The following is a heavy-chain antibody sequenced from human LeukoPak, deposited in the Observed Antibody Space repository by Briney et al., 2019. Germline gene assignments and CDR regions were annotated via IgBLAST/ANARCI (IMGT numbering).Heavy chain of an antibody. CDR2: INHSGST. J-gene: IGHJ4*02. CDR1: GGSLSGYY. Sequence: SETLSLTCAVYGGSLSGYYWSWIRQPPGKGLEWIGEINHSGSTNYNPSLKSRVTISVDTSKNQFSLKLSSVTAADTAVYYCARNGASTVTSDYWGQGTLVTVSS. V-gene: IGHV4-34*01. CDR3: ARNGASTVTSDY. D-gene: IGHD4-17*01.